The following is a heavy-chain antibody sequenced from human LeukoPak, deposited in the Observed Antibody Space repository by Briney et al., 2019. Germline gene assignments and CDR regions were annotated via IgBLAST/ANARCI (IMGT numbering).Heavy chain of an antibody. Sequence: GGSLRLSCTASGFTVSSNYMSWVRQAPGKGLEWVSGIYSGGGTYYADSVKGRFTISRDNSKNTLYLQMNSLRAEDTAVYYCASDLASSSGWYYYGLDVWGQGTTVTVSS. J-gene: IGHJ6*02. D-gene: IGHD6-19*01. CDR3: ASDLASSSGWYYYGLDV. CDR1: GFTVSSNY. V-gene: IGHV3-53*01. CDR2: IYSGGGT.